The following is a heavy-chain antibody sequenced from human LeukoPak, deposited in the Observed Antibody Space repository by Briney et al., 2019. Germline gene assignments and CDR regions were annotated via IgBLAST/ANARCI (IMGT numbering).Heavy chain of an antibody. D-gene: IGHD2-15*01. CDR1: GYTFTGYY. CDR3: ARGCSGGSCYFDLDY. V-gene: IGHV1-2*02. J-gene: IGHJ4*02. CDR2: INPNSGGT. Sequence: ASVKVSCKASGYTFTGYYMHWVRQAPGQGLEWMGWINPNSGGTNYAQKFQGRVTMTRDTSISTAYMGLSRLRSDDTAVYYCARGCSGGSCYFDLDYWGQGTLVTVSS.